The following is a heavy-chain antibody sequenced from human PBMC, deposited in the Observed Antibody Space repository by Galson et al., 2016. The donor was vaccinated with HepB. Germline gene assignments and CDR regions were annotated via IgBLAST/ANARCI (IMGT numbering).Heavy chain of an antibody. CDR3: VSGYTSGI. CDR1: GFTFSAYW. Sequence: SLRLSCAASGFTFSAYWMAWIRQAPGKGLEWVANTNPDGSGKHYVDYAKGRFTVARDNAKNSVFLDMNSLRAEDTAVYYCVSGYTSGIWGQGTTVTVSS. D-gene: IGHD6-19*01. CDR2: TNPDGSGK. V-gene: IGHV3-7*01. J-gene: IGHJ3*01.